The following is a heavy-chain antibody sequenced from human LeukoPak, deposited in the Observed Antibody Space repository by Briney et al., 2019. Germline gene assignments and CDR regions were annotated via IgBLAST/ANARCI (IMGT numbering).Heavy chain of an antibody. CDR1: GGTFSSYA. CDR2: IIPIFGTA. Sequence: ASVKVSCRASGGTFSSYAISWVRQAPGQGLEWMGGIIPIFGTANYAQKFQGRVTITADESTSTTYMELSSLRSEDTAVYYCARGGSGYYYAWFDPWGQGTLVTVSS. CDR3: ARGGSGYYYAWFDP. D-gene: IGHD3-22*01. J-gene: IGHJ5*02. V-gene: IGHV1-69*13.